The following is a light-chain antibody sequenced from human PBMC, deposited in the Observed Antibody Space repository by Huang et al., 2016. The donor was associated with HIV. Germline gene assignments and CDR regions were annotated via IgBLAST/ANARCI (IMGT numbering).Light chain of an antibody. CDR2: DVS. CDR3: QQRSKWPLT. V-gene: IGKV3-11*01. Sequence: EIVLTQSPVALSVSPGDRATLSCRASQSIGTYLAWYQQKSGPAPRLLIYDVSNRAAGVPARFSASGSETDFTLTIASLDPDDFAIYHCQQRSKWPLTFGGGTKVEMK. J-gene: IGKJ4*01. CDR1: QSIGTY.